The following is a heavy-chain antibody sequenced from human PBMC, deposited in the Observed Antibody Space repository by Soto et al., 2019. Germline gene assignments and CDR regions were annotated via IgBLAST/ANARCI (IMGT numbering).Heavy chain of an antibody. CDR3: ARNDYGDYDPPPGGAYYYGMDV. CDR2: IIPIFGTA. CDR1: GGTFSSYA. V-gene: IGHV1-69*01. J-gene: IGHJ6*02. Sequence: QVQLVQSGAEVKKPGSSVKVSCKASGGTFSSYAISWVRQAPGQGLEWMGGIIPIFGTANYAQKFQGRVTITADESTSTAYMELSSLRSEDTAVYYCARNDYGDYDPPPGGAYYYGMDVWGQGTTVTVSS. D-gene: IGHD4-17*01.